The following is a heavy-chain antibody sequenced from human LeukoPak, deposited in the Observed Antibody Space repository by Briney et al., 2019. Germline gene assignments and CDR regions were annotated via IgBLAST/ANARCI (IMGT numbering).Heavy chain of an antibody. J-gene: IGHJ3*02. Sequence: GGSLRLSCEASGLTFSRYWMHWVRQPPGGGLVWVSRINPDGSTTKYADSVKGRFTISRDNAKNTLYLQMSSLGVEDTATYHCATGAGSGNNRPPDVFDIWGQGALVTVSS. CDR2: INPDGSTT. D-gene: IGHD4-23*01. CDR3: ATGAGSGNNRPPDVFDI. V-gene: IGHV3-74*01. CDR1: GLTFSRYW.